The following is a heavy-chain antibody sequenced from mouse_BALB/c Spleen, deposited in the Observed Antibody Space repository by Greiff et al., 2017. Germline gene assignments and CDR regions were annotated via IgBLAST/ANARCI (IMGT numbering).Heavy chain of an antibody. V-gene: IGHV1-69*02. CDR2: IYPSDSYT. CDR3: TRPYYGSGPWFAY. D-gene: IGHD1-1*01. CDR1: GYTFTSYW. J-gene: IGHJ3*01. Sequence: QVQLKESGAELVRPGASVKLSCKASGYTFTSYWINWVKQRPGQGLEWIGNIYPSDSYTNYNQKFKDKATLTVAKSSSTAYMQLSSPTSYDSAVYYCTRPYYGSGPWFAYWGQGTLVTVSA.